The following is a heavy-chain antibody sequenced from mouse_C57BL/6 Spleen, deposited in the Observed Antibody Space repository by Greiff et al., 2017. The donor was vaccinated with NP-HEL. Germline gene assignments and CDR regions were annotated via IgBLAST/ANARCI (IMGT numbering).Heavy chain of an antibody. D-gene: IGHD1-1*01. CDR1: GFTFSSYA. CDR3: ARDVTTVVGGYFDY. CDR2: ISDGGSYT. J-gene: IGHJ2*01. Sequence: VQLQQSGGGLVKPGGSLKLSCAASGFTFSSYAMSWVRQTPEKRLEWVATISDGGSYTYYPDNVKGRFTISRDNAKNNLYLQMSHLKSEDTAMYYCARDVTTVVGGYFDYWGQGTTLTVSS. V-gene: IGHV5-4*01.